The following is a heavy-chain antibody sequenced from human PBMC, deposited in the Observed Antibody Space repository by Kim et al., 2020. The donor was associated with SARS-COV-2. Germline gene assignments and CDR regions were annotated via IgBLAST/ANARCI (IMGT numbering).Heavy chain of an antibody. D-gene: IGHD5-12*01. J-gene: IGHJ6*02. Sequence: KGRFTISRDNSKNTLYLKMNSLRAEDTAVYYCARAKSRYSGYYYYYGMDVWGQGTTVTVSS. CDR3: ARAKSRYSGYYYYYGMDV. V-gene: IGHV3-30*07.